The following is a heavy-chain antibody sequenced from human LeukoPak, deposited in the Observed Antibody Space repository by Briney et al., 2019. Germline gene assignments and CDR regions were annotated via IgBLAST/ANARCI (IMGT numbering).Heavy chain of an antibody. D-gene: IGHD1-26*01. CDR1: GFTFSSYA. CDR2: ISGSGGST. Sequence: GGSLRLSCAASGFTFSSYAMSWVRQAPGKVLEWVSVISGSGGSTYSAGSVKGRFTISRDNSKNTLYLQMNSLRAEDTAVYFCAKSQDGGRLFHFDYWGQGTLVTVSS. V-gene: IGHV3-23*01. CDR3: AKSQDGGRLFHFDY. J-gene: IGHJ4*02.